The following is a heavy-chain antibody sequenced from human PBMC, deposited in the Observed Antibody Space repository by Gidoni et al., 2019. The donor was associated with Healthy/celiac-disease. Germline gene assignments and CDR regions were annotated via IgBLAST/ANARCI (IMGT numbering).Heavy chain of an antibody. D-gene: IGHD3-10*01. CDR1: GFTFSSDA. V-gene: IGHV3-23*01. CDR2: ISGSGVRT. Sequence: EVQLLESGGGLVQPGGSLRLSCAASGFTFSSDAMSWVRQAPGKGLGWLSAISGSGVRTYYADSVKCRFTISRDNAKNTLYLQMNSLRAEDTAVYYCAKAPNYYGSGSYPDYWGQGTLVTVSS. J-gene: IGHJ4*02. CDR3: AKAPNYYGSGSYPDY.